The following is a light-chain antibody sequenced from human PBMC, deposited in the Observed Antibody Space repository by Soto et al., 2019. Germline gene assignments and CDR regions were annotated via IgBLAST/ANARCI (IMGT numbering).Light chain of an antibody. J-gene: IGKJ3*01. Sequence: EVVMTQSPATLSVSPGERATLSCRASQSVSSNLAWYQQKPGQAPRLLIHGTSTRATRVQARFSGSGSGTESTLNISSLQSEDFAVYCCQEYNYSPPSFVPGTKVEIK. CDR1: QSVSSN. CDR3: QEYNYSPPS. CDR2: GTS. V-gene: IGKV3-15*01.